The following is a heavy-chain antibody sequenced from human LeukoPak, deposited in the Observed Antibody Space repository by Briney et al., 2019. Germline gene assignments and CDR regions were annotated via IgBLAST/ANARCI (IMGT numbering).Heavy chain of an antibody. CDR3: EKDWGVPLARGVLNHWLDP. D-gene: IGHD3-10*01. V-gene: IGHV3-43*02. Sequence: GGSLRLSCVASGIPFDDHAFHWVRQAPGKGLEWVSLIGGDGVTYYADALMGRFSIFRDKSKTSLYLQMNIMRPDDPDVYYCEKDWGVPLARGVLNHWLDPWGQGTLVIVSS. J-gene: IGHJ5*02. CDR2: IGGDGVT. CDR1: GIPFDDHA.